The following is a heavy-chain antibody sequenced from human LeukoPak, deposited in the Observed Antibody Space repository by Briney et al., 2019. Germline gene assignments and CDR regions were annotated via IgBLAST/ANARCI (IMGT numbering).Heavy chain of an antibody. V-gene: IGHV3-30*02. J-gene: IGHJ6*03. Sequence: GGSLRLSCAASGFTFSSYGMHWVRQAPGKGLEWVAFIRYDGSNKYYADSVKGRFTISRDNSKNTLYLQMNSLRAEDTAVYYCAKAEDYYGSGSYYKHYYYYMDVWGKGTTVTVSS. D-gene: IGHD3-10*01. CDR2: IRYDGSNK. CDR3: AKAEDYYGSGSYYKHYYYYMDV. CDR1: GFTFSSYG.